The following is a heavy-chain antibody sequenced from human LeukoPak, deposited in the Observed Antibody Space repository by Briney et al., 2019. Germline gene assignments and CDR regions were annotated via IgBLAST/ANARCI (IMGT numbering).Heavy chain of an antibody. V-gene: IGHV5-51*01. CDR1: GYSFTSYW. CDR2: IHPDDSDT. J-gene: IGHJ4*02. D-gene: IGHD5-18*01. Sequence: GESLKISCKGSGYSFTSYWIGWVRQMPGKGLEWMGIIHPDDSDTRFSPSFQGQVTISADKSVNTAYLQWSSLKASDTAMFYCARLQSDSHSTFDSWGQGTLVTVSS. CDR3: ARLQSDSHSTFDS.